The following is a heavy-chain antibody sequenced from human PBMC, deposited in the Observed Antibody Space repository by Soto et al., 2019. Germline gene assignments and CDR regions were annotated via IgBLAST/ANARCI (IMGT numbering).Heavy chain of an antibody. D-gene: IGHD3-10*01. Sequence: PGGSLRLSCAASGFTFSSYGMHWVRQAPGKGLEWVAVIWYDGSNKYYADSVKGRFTISRDNSKNTLYLQMNSLRAEDTAVYYCARDRDSGSDLSAFDYWGQGTLVTVSS. CDR1: GFTFSSYG. CDR3: ARDRDSGSDLSAFDY. V-gene: IGHV3-33*01. CDR2: IWYDGSNK. J-gene: IGHJ4*02.